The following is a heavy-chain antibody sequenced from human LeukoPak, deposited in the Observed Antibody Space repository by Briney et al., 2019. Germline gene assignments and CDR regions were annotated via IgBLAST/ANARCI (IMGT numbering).Heavy chain of an antibody. D-gene: IGHD3-10*01. J-gene: IGHJ3*01. Sequence: TGGSLRLSCAASGFTFSSYSMNWVRQAPGKGLMWVSQSKYDGSTKSYAASVRGRFTISRDNAKNTLYLHMDSLRAEDTAVYYCARSDYFHNWGQGTMVVVSA. V-gene: IGHV3-74*01. CDR1: GFTFSSYS. CDR2: SKYDGSTK. CDR3: ARSDYFHN.